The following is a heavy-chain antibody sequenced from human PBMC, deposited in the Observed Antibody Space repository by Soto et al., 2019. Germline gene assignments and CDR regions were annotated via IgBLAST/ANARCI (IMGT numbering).Heavy chain of an antibody. Sequence: GASVKVSCKASGYIFASYAISWMRQAPGQGLEWMGWISAYNGNTNYAQKLQGRVTMTTDTSTSTAYMELRSLRSDDTAVYYCARDPPPPEYWGQGTLVTVSS. CDR3: ARDPPPPEY. CDR2: ISAYNGNT. D-gene: IGHD2-2*01. J-gene: IGHJ4*02. V-gene: IGHV1-18*01. CDR1: GYIFASYA.